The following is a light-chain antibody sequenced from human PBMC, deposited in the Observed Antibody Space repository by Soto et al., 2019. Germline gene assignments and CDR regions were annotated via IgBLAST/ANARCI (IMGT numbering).Light chain of an antibody. CDR1: SGHSSYA. CDR3: QAWGTGVV. CDR2: LNSAGSH. V-gene: IGLV4-69*01. Sequence: QLVLTQSPSASASLGASVKLTCTLSSGHSSYAIAWHQQQPEKGPRYLMKLNSAGSHNKGDGLPDRFSGCSSGAERYLTVSSLQSADEADYFCQAWGTGVVFGGGTKLTVL. J-gene: IGLJ2*01.